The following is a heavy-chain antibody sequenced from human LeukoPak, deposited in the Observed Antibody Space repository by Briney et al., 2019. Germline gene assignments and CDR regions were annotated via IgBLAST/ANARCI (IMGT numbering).Heavy chain of an antibody. CDR2: IYYSGST. CDR3: ASPGSPAATPVYYFDY. D-gene: IGHD2-2*01. J-gene: IGHJ4*02. CDR1: GGSISSSSYY. Sequence: SETLSLTCTVSGGSISSSSYYWGWIRQPPGKGLEWIGSIYYSGSTYYNPSLKSRVTISVDTSKNQFSLKLSSVTAADTAVYYCASPGSPAATPVYYFDYWGQGTLVTVSS. V-gene: IGHV4-39*01.